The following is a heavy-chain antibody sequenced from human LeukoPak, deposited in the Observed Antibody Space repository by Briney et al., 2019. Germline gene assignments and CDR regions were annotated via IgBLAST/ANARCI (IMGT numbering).Heavy chain of an antibody. CDR2: IRYDGNEK. Sequence: QAGGSLRLSCAASGFTFSHYGMHWVRQAPGKGLGWVGFIRYDGNEKYYADSVEGRFTISRDNSENTLYLHLKSLRTEDSGVYYCAKNRPPSDYNMDVWGKGTTVTVSS. V-gene: IGHV3-30*02. CDR3: AKNRPPSDYNMDV. J-gene: IGHJ6*03. CDR1: GFTFSHYG. D-gene: IGHD4/OR15-4a*01.